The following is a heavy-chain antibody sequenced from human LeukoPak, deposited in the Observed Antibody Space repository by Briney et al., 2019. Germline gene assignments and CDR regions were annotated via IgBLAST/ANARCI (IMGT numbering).Heavy chain of an antibody. V-gene: IGHV3-30*02. D-gene: IGHD1-1*01. CDR3: AKTRRQLALVYYFDH. J-gene: IGHJ4*02. CDR1: GFTFSSYG. Sequence: GGSLRLSCAASGFTFSSYGMHWVRQAPGKGLEWVAFIRYDGSNKYYADSVKGRFTISRDNSKNTLYLQMNSLRAEDTAVYYCAKTRRQLALVYYFDHWGQGTLVTVSS. CDR2: IRYDGSNK.